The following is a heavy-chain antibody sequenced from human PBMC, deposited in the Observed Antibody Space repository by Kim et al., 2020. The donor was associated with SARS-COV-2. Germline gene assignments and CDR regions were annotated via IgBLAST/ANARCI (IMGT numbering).Heavy chain of an antibody. V-gene: IGHV3-23*01. CDR2: ISGGGST. Sequence: GGSLRLSCAASGFTFSNYAMSWVRQVPGKGLEWVSAISGGGSTYNADSVKGRFTISRDNSKNTLYLQMNSLRAEDTALYYCAKTPNFYDSRGKYYFDYWG. CDR1: GFTFSNYA. CDR3: AKTPNFYDSRGKYYFDY. D-gene: IGHD3-22*01. J-gene: IGHJ4*01.